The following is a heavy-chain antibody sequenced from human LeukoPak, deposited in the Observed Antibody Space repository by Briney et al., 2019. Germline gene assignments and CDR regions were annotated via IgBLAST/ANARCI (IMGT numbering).Heavy chain of an antibody. CDR3: ARGGELAAEYFQH. CDR2: IYNSGSP. D-gene: IGHD1-26*01. J-gene: IGHJ1*01. Sequence: SETLSLTCTVSGGSMSSGDYYYTWIRQPPGKGLEWIGFIYNSGSPYYIPSLKSRSTISIDTSKNQFSLKLRSVTAADTAVYYCARGGELAAEYFQHWGQGTLVTVSS. CDR1: GGSMSSGDYY. V-gene: IGHV4-30-4*08.